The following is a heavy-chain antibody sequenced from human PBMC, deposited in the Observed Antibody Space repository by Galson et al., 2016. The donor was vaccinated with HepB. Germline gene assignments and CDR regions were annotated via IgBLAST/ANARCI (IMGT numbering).Heavy chain of an antibody. CDR1: GLPLRTHN. CDR2: ISYDGSKT. V-gene: IGHV3-30*18. D-gene: IGHD7-27*01. CDR3: VKVGHYWGDFDY. Sequence: SLRLSCAASGLPLRTHNMNWVRQAPGKGLEWVAVISYDGSKTYYADFVKGRFTISRDTSKKTLYLQMNSLRPEDTAFYYCVKVGHYWGDFDYWGQGTLVTVSS. J-gene: IGHJ4*02.